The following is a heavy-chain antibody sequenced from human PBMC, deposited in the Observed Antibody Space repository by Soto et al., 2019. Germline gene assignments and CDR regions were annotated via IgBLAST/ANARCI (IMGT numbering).Heavy chain of an antibody. V-gene: IGHV3-9*01. CDR2: ISWNSGST. CDR1: GFIFDDFA. CDR3: ARDTDSDTWNDPFDY. J-gene: IGHJ4*02. Sequence: DVQLVESGGGLVQPGRSLRLSCAASGFIFDDFAMHWVRQAPGKGLEWVSGISWNSGSTDYAASVKGRFIISRDNARNSLYLQMNSLRPEDTALYYCARDTDSDTWNDPFDYWGQGAQVTVS. D-gene: IGHD1-1*01.